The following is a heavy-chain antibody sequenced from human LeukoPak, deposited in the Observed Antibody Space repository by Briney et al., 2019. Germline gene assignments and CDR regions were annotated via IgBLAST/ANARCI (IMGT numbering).Heavy chain of an antibody. CDR3: ARDESLAYCGGDCYSGPFDY. V-gene: IGHV3-30*02. J-gene: IGHJ4*02. CDR2: IRYDGSNK. CDR1: GFTFSSYG. D-gene: IGHD2-21*02. Sequence: GSLRLSCAASGFTFSSYGMHWVRQAPGKGLEWVAFIRYDGSNKYYADSVKGRFTISRDNSKNTLYLQMNSLRAEDTAVYYCARDESLAYCGGDCYSGPFDYWGQGTLVTVSS.